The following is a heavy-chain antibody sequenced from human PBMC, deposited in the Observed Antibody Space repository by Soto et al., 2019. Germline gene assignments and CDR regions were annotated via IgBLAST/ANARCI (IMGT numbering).Heavy chain of an antibody. CDR3: ARAADIVLMVYAVLDFDY. V-gene: IGHV1-18*01. CDR2: ISAYNGNT. J-gene: IGHJ4*02. Sequence: ASVKVSCKASGYTFTSYGISWVRQAPGQGLEWMGWISAYNGNTNYAQKLQGRVTMTTDTSTSTAYMELRSLRSDDTAVYYCARAADIVLMVYAVLDFDYWGQGTLVNVSS. CDR1: GYTFTSYG. D-gene: IGHD2-8*01.